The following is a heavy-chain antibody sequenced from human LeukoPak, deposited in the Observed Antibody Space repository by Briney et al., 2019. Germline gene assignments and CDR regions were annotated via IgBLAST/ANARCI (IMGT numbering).Heavy chain of an antibody. V-gene: IGHV4-59*08. J-gene: IGHJ4*02. D-gene: IGHD6-13*01. CDR2: ISYSGST. CDR3: ARHSAIAAAGDPLDY. Sequence: SETLSLTRTVSGGSISGYYWSWIRQPPGKGLEWIGYISYSGSTNYNPSLKSRVTISVDTSKNQFSLILSSVTVADTAVFYCARHSAIAAAGDPLDYWGQGTLVTVSS. CDR1: GGSISGYY.